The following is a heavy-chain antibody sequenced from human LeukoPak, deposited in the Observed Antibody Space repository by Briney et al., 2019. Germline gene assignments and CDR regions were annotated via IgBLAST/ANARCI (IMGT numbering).Heavy chain of an antibody. Sequence: ASVKVSCKASGGTFSSYAISWVRQAPGQGLEWMGGIIPIFGTANYAQKFQGRVTITADESTSTAYMELSSLRSEDTAVYYCASSRSRVDAFDIWGQGTMVTVSS. CDR3: ASSRSRVDAFDI. J-gene: IGHJ3*02. V-gene: IGHV1-69*01. D-gene: IGHD1-26*01. CDR1: GGTFSSYA. CDR2: IIPIFGTA.